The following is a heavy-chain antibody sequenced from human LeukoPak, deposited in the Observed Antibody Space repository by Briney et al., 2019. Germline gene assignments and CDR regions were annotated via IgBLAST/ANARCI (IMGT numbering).Heavy chain of an antibody. J-gene: IGHJ4*02. V-gene: IGHV3-48*04. Sequence: GGSLRLSCVASGFTFSTYTFNWVRQAPGKGLEWLSYISSGGLTIFYADSVKGRFTISRDNAKNAIYLDMTNLRAEDTAVYYCARDFDYGDYIDFWGQGTLVAVSS. CDR2: ISSGGLTI. D-gene: IGHD4/OR15-4a*01. CDR1: GFTFSTYT. CDR3: ARDFDYGDYIDF.